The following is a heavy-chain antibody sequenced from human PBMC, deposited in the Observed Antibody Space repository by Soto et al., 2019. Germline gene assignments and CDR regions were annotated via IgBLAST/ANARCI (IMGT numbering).Heavy chain of an antibody. Sequence: GGSLRLSCAASGFTFSSYSMNWVRQAPGKGLEWVSYISSSSSTIYYADSVKGRFTISRDNAKNSLYLQMNSLRAEDTAVYYCAILRYFDWDDFDYWGQGTLVTVSS. D-gene: IGHD3-9*01. J-gene: IGHJ4*02. CDR1: GFTFSSYS. V-gene: IGHV3-48*01. CDR2: ISSSSSTI. CDR3: AILRYFDWDDFDY.